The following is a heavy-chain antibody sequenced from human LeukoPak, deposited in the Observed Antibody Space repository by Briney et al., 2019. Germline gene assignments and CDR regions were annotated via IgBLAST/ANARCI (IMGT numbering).Heavy chain of an antibody. CDR3: ARGRGYYQDY. Sequence: SETLSLTCTVSGGSISSYYWNWIRQPAGKGLEWIGRIYITGSTNYNPSLKSRVTMSVDTSKNQFSLKLGSMTAADTAVYYCARGRGYYQDYWGQGTLVTVSS. J-gene: IGHJ4*02. V-gene: IGHV4-4*07. CDR1: GGSISSYY. CDR2: IYITGST. D-gene: IGHD3-22*01.